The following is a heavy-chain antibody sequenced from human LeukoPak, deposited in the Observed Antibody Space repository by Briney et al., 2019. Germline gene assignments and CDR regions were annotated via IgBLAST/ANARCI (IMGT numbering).Heavy chain of an antibody. CDR1: GFTFSSYT. CDR3: ARDLHYYGSGP. J-gene: IGHJ5*02. D-gene: IGHD3-10*01. V-gene: IGHV3-21*01. Sequence: GGSLTLSCAASGFTFSSYTMSWVRQAPGKGLEWVSGISGTSSYMYYGDSVKGRFTVSRDNAKNSLYLQMESLRVEDTAVYYCARDLHYYGSGPWGQGTLVTVSS. CDR2: ISGTSSYM.